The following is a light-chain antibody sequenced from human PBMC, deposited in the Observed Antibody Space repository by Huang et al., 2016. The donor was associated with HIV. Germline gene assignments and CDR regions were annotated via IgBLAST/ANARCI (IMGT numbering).Light chain of an antibody. Sequence: EIVLTQSPDTLSLSPGERATLSCRASQSVSSYLAWYQQKPGQAPRLLIDDASNRATGIPARFSGSGSGTDFTLTISSLEPEDFAVYYCQQRSDWPLTFGPGTKVDIK. J-gene: IGKJ3*01. V-gene: IGKV3-11*01. CDR3: QQRSDWPLT. CDR1: QSVSSY. CDR2: DAS.